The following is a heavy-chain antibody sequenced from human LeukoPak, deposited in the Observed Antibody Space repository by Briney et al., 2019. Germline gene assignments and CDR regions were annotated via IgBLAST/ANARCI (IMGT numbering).Heavy chain of an antibody. D-gene: IGHD1-26*01. V-gene: IGHV3-72*01. CDR3: ARERSRGSYFLGSFDN. J-gene: IGHJ4*02. CDR2: TRNKANDYPQ. Sequence: GGSLTLSCTASGFTFSDHLMDCVRQAPGEGLEWFGRTRNKANDYPQDHAAYVRGRISISRDDSTNSLYLQIHSLQPEDTAMYYCARERSRGSYFLGSFDNWGQGPLVPV. CDR1: GFTFSDHL.